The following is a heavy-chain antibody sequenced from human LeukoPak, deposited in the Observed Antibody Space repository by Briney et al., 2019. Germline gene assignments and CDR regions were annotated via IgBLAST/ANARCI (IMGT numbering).Heavy chain of an antibody. D-gene: IGHD3-9*01. J-gene: IGHJ4*02. CDR1: GFTFSSYS. Sequence: GGSLRLSCAASGFTFSSYSMNWVRQAPGKGLEWVSYISSSSSTIYYADSVKGRFTISRDNAKNPLYLQMNSLRDEDTAVYYCATYDRASFDYWGQGTLVTVSS. CDR2: ISSSSSTI. CDR3: ATYDRASFDY. V-gene: IGHV3-48*02.